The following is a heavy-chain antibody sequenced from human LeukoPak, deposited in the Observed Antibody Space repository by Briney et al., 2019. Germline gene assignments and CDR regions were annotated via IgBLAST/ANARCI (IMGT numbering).Heavy chain of an antibody. D-gene: IGHD3-10*01. V-gene: IGHV4-59*01. CDR2: IYYSGST. CDR1: GGSISSYY. J-gene: IGHJ4*02. Sequence: SETLSLTCTVSGGSISSYYWSWIRQPPGKGLEWIGYIYYSGSTNYNPSLKSLVTISVDTSKNQFSLKLSSVTAADTAVYCCARAVWFGELYIDYWGQGTLVTVSS. CDR3: ARAVWFGELYIDY.